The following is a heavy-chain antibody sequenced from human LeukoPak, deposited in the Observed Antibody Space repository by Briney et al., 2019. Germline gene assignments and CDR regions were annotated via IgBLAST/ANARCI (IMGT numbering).Heavy chain of an antibody. CDR3: AILYSTNY. CDR1: GFTFSSYA. Sequence: GGSLRLSCAASGFTFSSYAMTWVPQAPGKGLEWVSGISNSGGFTYYADSVKGRLTISRDNSKNTLYLQMNSLRAEDTALYYCAILYSTNYWGQGTLVTVSS. CDR2: ISNSGGFT. V-gene: IGHV3-23*01. D-gene: IGHD6-13*01. J-gene: IGHJ4*02.